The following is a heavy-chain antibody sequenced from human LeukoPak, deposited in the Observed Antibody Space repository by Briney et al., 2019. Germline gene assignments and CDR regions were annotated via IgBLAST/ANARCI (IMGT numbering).Heavy chain of an antibody. Sequence: SETLSLTCTVSGGSISSTNYYWSWIRQPPGKGLEWIANIYYSGSTYYNPSLKSRVTISVDTSKNQFSLKLSSVTAADTAVYYCARQWFYFDWLPFDYWGQGTLVTVSS. CDR3: ARQWFYFDWLPFDY. CDR1: GGSISSTNYY. J-gene: IGHJ4*02. D-gene: IGHD3-9*01. V-gene: IGHV4-39*01. CDR2: IYYSGST.